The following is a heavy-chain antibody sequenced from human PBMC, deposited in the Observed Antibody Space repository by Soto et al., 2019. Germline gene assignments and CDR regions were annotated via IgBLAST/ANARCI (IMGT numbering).Heavy chain of an antibody. CDR3: ASRPFYYYGLDV. V-gene: IGHV4-30-2*01. J-gene: IGHJ6*02. Sequence: PSETLSLTCTVSGGSITTAGYSWSWIRQPPGKALEWIGYVYHTGNAYPKPSLKSRVTISLDRFKNQFSLKMTSVTAADTALYYCASRPFYYYGLDVWGQVTTVTVSS. CDR1: GGSITTAGYS. CDR2: VYHTGNA.